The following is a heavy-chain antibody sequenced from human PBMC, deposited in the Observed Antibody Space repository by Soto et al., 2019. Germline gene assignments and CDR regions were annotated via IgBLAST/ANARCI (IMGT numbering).Heavy chain of an antibody. J-gene: IGHJ6*03. D-gene: IGHD6-6*01. Sequence: SQTHSLTCAISGDSVSSNSAAWNWIRQSTSRGLKWLGRTYYRSKWYNDYAVSVKSRITINPDTSKNQFSLQLNSVTPEDTAVYYCARAGSPREQLVVGYYYYYYMDVWGKGTTVTVSS. CDR2: TYYRSKWYN. V-gene: IGHV6-1*01. CDR1: GDSVSSNSAA. CDR3: ARAGSPREQLVVGYYYYYYMDV.